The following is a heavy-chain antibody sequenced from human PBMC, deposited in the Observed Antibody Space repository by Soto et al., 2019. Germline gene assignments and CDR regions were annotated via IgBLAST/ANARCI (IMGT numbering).Heavy chain of an antibody. CDR1: GGSISRSNLY. V-gene: IGHV4-39*01. J-gene: IGHJ4*02. Sequence: SETLSLTCTVSGGSISRSNLYWGWIRQPPGKGLEWIVSIYYSGSTYYNPSLKSRVTISVDTSKNQFSLKLSSVTAADTAVYFCASRYCSGGSCPIDYWGQGTLVTVSS. CDR3: ASRYCSGGSCPIDY. CDR2: IYYSGST. D-gene: IGHD2-15*01.